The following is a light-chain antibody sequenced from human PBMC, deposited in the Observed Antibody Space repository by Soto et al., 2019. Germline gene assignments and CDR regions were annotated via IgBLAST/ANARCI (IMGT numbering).Light chain of an antibody. Sequence: QSLFGQTPSASGTPGQRFTISCSGSRSNIGSNTVSWYQQLPLPAPKLLIYSTNQLPSGVPDRFSGSKSGTSASLAISGLQSEDEPDYYCAAWDDSLNGYFFGTGTKVTVL. CDR3: AAWDDSLNGYF. CDR2: STN. J-gene: IGLJ1*01. V-gene: IGLV1-44*01. CDR1: RSNIGSNT.